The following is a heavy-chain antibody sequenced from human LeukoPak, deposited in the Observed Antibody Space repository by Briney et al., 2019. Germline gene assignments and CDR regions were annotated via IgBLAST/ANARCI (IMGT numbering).Heavy chain of an antibody. CDR3: ARDIAVQWFGELLYYYYYMDV. CDR1: GGSISSSIYY. Sequence: PSETLSLTCIVSGGSISSSIYYWAWVRQPPGKGLEWIGTVFYNGATQYSPSLRSRVTISIDTSTNQFSLKLTSVTAADTALYYCARDIAVQWFGELLYYYYYMDVWGKGTTVTVSS. D-gene: IGHD3-10*01. V-gene: IGHV4-39*07. CDR2: VFYNGAT. J-gene: IGHJ6*03.